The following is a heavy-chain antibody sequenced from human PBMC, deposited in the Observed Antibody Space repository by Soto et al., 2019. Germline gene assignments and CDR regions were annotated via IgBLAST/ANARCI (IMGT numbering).Heavy chain of an antibody. J-gene: IGHJ4*02. CDR1: GGSISSYY. Sequence: QVQLQESGPGLVKPSETLSLTCTVSGGSISSYYWSWIRQPPGKGLEWIGYIYYSGSTNYNPSLKSRVNITVNTAKNQFSLKLSSVTAADTAVYYCARDGDSSGWSKPYYFDYWGQGTLVTVSS. V-gene: IGHV4-59*01. CDR2: IYYSGST. CDR3: ARDGDSSGWSKPYYFDY. D-gene: IGHD6-19*01.